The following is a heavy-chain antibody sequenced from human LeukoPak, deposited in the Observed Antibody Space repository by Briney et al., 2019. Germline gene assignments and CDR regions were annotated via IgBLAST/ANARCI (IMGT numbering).Heavy chain of an antibody. CDR1: DGSISSSSYY. D-gene: IGHD3-22*01. J-gene: IGHJ4*02. Sequence: SETLSLTCTVSDGSISSSSYYWGWIRQPPGKGLEWIGSIYYSGSTYYNPSLKSRVTISVDTSKNQFSLKLSSVTAADTAVYYCARESSGSGYFAPDYWGQGTLVTGSS. CDR2: IYYSGST. CDR3: ARESSGSGYFAPDY. V-gene: IGHV4-39*07.